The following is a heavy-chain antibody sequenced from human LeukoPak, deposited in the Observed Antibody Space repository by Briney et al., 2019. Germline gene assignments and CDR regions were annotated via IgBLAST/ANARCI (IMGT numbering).Heavy chain of an antibody. CDR3: ARAYGDYDFDY. Sequence: GGPLRLSCAASGFTFSSYEMNWVRQAPGKGLEWVSYISSSGSTIYYADSVKGRFTISRDNAKNSLYLQMNSLRAEDTAVYYCARAYGDYDFDYWGQGTLVTVSS. CDR1: GFTFSSYE. D-gene: IGHD4-17*01. CDR2: ISSSGSTI. J-gene: IGHJ4*02. V-gene: IGHV3-48*03.